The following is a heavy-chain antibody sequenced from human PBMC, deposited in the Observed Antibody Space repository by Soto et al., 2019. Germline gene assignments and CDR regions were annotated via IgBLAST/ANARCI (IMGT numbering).Heavy chain of an antibody. CDR1: GVTFSSYA. J-gene: IGHJ6*02. V-gene: IGHV1-69*13. CDR2: IIPIFGTA. D-gene: IGHD2-8*02. CDR3: ATSVGIAPTGEDGMDV. Sequence: SVKVSCKASGVTFSSYAISWVRQAPGQGLEWRGGIIPIFGTANYAQKFQGRVTITADESTSTAYMELSSLRSEDTAVYYCATSVGIAPTGEDGMDVWGQGTSVTVSS.